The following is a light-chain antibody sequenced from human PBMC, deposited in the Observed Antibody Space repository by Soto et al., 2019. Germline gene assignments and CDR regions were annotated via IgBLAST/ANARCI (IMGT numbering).Light chain of an antibody. V-gene: IGLV2-14*01. Sequence: QSVLXQPASVSGSPGQSITVSCTGTSSDLGGYNYVSWYQHHPGKAPKLMIYEVSNRPSGVSNRFSGSKSGNTASLTISGLQAEDEADYYCSSYTSSDTLVFGTGTKVTVL. CDR1: SSDLGGYNY. J-gene: IGLJ1*01. CDR3: SSYTSSDTLV. CDR2: EVS.